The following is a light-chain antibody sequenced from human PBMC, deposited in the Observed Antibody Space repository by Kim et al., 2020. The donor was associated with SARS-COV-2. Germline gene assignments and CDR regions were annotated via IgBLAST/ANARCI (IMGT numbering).Light chain of an antibody. CDR3: AAWDVSLHGWV. CDR2: SNE. Sequence: GQNVTISCSGNSSNIGRKTVNWYQQFPGRAPRLLIYSNEQRPSGVPDRFSGSKSGSSASLAISGLRSEDEADFYCAAWDVSLHGWVFGGGTQLTVL. V-gene: IGLV1-44*01. J-gene: IGLJ3*02. CDR1: SSNIGRKT.